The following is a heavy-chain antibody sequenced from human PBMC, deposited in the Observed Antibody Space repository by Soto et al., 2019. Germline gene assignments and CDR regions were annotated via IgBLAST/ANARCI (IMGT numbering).Heavy chain of an antibody. CDR1: GFTFSSYA. J-gene: IGHJ6*02. D-gene: IGHD2-15*01. CDR3: ARDGKNNYYGMDV. Sequence: QVQLVESGGGVVQPGRSLRLSCAASGFTFSSYAMHWVGQAPGKGLEWVAVISYDGSNKYYADSVKGRFTISRDNSKNTLYLQMNSLRAEDTAVYYCARDGKNNYYGMDVWGQGTTVTVSS. CDR2: ISYDGSNK. V-gene: IGHV3-30-3*01.